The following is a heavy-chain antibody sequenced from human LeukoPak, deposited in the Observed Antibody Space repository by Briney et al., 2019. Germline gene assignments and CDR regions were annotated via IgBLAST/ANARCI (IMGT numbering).Heavy chain of an antibody. D-gene: IGHD1-1*01. CDR3: AKNGRSYCDN. V-gene: IGHV1-18*01. J-gene: IGHJ4*02. CDR2: ISVYNGYT. Sequence: ASVKVSCKDSLYTFITYGISWVRQAPGQGLEWMGWISVYNGYTEYAQKLQGRVTMTTDTSTSTAYMELRSLRSDDTAVYYCAKNGRSYCDNWGQGTLVTVSS. CDR1: LYTFITYG.